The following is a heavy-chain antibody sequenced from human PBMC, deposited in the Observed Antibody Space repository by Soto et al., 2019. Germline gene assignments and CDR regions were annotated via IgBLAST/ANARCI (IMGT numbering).Heavy chain of an antibody. V-gene: IGHV4-34*01. J-gene: IGHJ6*02. D-gene: IGHD2-2*03. Sequence: XGTLSLTCAVYGGSFSGYYWSWIRQPPGKGLEWIGEINHSGSTNYNPSLKSRVTISVDTSKNQFSLKLSSVTAADTAVYYCARSGYCSSTSCYYYYYYGMDVWGQGTTVTVSS. CDR3: ARSGYCSSTSCYYYYYYGMDV. CDR1: GGSFSGYY. CDR2: INHSGST.